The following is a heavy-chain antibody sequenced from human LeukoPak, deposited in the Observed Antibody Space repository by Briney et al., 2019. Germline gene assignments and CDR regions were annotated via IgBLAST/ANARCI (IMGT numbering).Heavy chain of an antibody. D-gene: IGHD4-17*01. CDR1: GGSISSGGYY. J-gene: IGHJ6*03. CDR3: AREDHDYGDYVSSRGYYMDV. V-gene: IGHV4-61*08. Sequence: RTSQTLSLTCTVSGGSISSGGYYWGWIRQPPGKGLEWIGYIYYSGSTNYNPSLKSRVTISVDTSKNQFSLKLSSVTAADTAVYYCAREDHDYGDYVSSRGYYMDVWGKGTTVTVSS. CDR2: IYYSGST.